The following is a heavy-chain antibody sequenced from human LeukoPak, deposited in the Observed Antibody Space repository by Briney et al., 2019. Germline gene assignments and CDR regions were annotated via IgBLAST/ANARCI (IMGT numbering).Heavy chain of an antibody. CDR3: ARDYRSGYHAFDI. Sequence: SETLSLTCTVSDGSISSSSYYWGWIRQPPGKGLEWIGNIYYSGSTYYNPSLKSRVTISVDTSKNQFSLKLSSVTAADTAVYYCARDYRSGYHAFDIWGQGAMVTVSS. CDR1: DGSISSSSYY. J-gene: IGHJ3*02. D-gene: IGHD3-3*01. CDR2: IYYSGST. V-gene: IGHV4-39*07.